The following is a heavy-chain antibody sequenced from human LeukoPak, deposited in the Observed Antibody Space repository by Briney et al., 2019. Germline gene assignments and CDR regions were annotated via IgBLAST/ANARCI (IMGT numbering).Heavy chain of an antibody. CDR1: GYSISSGYY. CDR2: IYHSGST. CDR3: ARDLYSSGWGYFDY. V-gene: IGHV4-38-2*02. D-gene: IGHD6-19*01. Sequence: SETLSLTCTISGYSISSGYYWGWIRPPPGKGLEWIGSIYHSGSTYYNPSLKSRVTISLDTSESQFSLKLSSVTAADTAVYYCARDLYSSGWGYFDYWGQGTLVTVSS. J-gene: IGHJ4*02.